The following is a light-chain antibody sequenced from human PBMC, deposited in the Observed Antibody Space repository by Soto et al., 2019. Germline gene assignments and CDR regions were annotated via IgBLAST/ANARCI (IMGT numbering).Light chain of an antibody. CDR1: QSVSTS. CDR2: EAS. V-gene: IGKV3-11*01. Sequence: ETVLTQSPASLSLSPGERATLSCRASQSVSTSLAWYQQKPGQAPRLLIHEASSRATGIPARFSGSGSGTDFTLTISSLEPEDSAVYYCQQYNNWPHTFGQGTKVDIK. CDR3: QQYNNWPHT. J-gene: IGKJ2*01.